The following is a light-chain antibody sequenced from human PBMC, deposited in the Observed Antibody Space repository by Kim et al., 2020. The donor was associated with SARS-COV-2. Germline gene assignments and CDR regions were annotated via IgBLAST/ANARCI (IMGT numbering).Light chain of an antibody. CDR1: SSSIGAGYD. Sequence: VTRSCSGRSSSIGAGYDVHWYQQLPGTAPKLLIYGNSNRPSGVPDRFSGSKSGTSASLAITGLQAEDEADYYCQSYDSSLSGSEVFGGGTQLTVL. CDR3: QSYDSSLSGSEV. V-gene: IGLV1-40*01. CDR2: GNS. J-gene: IGLJ3*02.